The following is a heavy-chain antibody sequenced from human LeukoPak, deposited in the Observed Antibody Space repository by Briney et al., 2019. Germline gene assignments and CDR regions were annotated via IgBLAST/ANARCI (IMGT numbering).Heavy chain of an antibody. CDR2: IYYSGST. CDR3: ARSIVVVPAVNWYFDL. D-gene: IGHD2-2*01. V-gene: IGHV4-59*12. CDR1: GGSISSYY. J-gene: IGHJ2*01. Sequence: SETLSLTCTVSGGSISSYYWSWIRQPPGKGLEWIGYIYYSGSTNYNPSLKSRVTISVDTSKNQFSLKLSSVTAADTAVYYCARSIVVVPAVNWYFDLWGRGTLVTVSS.